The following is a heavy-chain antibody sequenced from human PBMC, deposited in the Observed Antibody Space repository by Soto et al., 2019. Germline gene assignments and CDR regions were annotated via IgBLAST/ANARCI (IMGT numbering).Heavy chain of an antibody. CDR1: GGSFSGYY. CDR2: VSYAGVT. CDR3: ARYSGRHQWLDS. V-gene: IGHV4-34*11. J-gene: IGHJ4*02. Sequence: SETLSLTCAVYGGSFSGYYWTWIRQPPGKGLEWIAHVSYAGVTKYNPSLQNRVTISIDRSKSHFSLNLNSVSAADTARYYCARYSGRHQWLDSWGQGTLVTVSS. D-gene: IGHD6-13*01.